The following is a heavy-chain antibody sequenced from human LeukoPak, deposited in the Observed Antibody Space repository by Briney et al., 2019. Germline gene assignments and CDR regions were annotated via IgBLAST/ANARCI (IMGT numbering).Heavy chain of an antibody. CDR1: GASISNYY. CDR2: FYYSGST. D-gene: IGHD3-3*01. Sequence: SETLSLTRTVSGASISNYYWSWIRQPPGKGLEWIGYFYYSGSTNYNPSLKSRVTISVDTSKNQFSLKLSSVTAADTAVYYCATGYYDYYYYGMDVWGQGTTVTVSS. J-gene: IGHJ6*02. CDR3: ATGYYDYYYYGMDV. V-gene: IGHV4-59*08.